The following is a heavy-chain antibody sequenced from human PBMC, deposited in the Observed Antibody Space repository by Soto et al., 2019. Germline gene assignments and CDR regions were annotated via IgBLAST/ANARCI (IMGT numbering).Heavy chain of an antibody. CDR2: IIPIFGTA. CDR1: GGTFSSYA. CDR3: ARDKQQLVRWGNYYGMDV. D-gene: IGHD6-13*01. V-gene: IGHV1-69*13. J-gene: IGHJ6*02. Sequence: SVKVSCKASGGTFSSYAISWVRQAPGQGLEWMGGIIPIFGTANYAQKFQGRVTITADESTSTAYMELSSLRSEDTAVYYCARDKQQLVRWGNYYGMDVWGQGTTVTVSS.